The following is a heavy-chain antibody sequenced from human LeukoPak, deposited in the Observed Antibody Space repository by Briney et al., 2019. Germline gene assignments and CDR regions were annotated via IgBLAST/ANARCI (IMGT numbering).Heavy chain of an antibody. D-gene: IGHD3-10*01. Sequence: ASVKLSCKFSGYTFTSYGISWVRQPPGQGLEWMGCITAYNGNKNYAKTSQDSVTITTDNPTTTPYRELRSLRSDDTAVYYCARHSEYGSGSYTKLGYMDVWGKGTTVTVS. J-gene: IGHJ6*03. V-gene: IGHV1-18*01. CDR2: ITAYNGNK. CDR1: GYTFTSYG. CDR3: ARHSEYGSGSYTKLGYMDV.